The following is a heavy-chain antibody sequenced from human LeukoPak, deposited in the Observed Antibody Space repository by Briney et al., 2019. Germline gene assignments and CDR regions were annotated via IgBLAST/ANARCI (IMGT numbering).Heavy chain of an antibody. CDR3: ARGYGGNSGWFDP. J-gene: IGHJ5*02. Sequence: ASVKVSCKASGYTFTSYDLNWVRQATGQGLEWIGWMNPNSGSTGYAQKFQGRVTLTRSTSISTAYMELRSLTSEDTAVYYCARGYGGNSGWFDPWGQGTLVTVSS. CDR1: GYTFTSYD. CDR2: MNPNSGST. V-gene: IGHV1-8*01. D-gene: IGHD4-23*01.